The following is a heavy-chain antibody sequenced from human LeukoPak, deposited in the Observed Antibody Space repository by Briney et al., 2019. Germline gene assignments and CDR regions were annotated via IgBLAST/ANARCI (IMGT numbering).Heavy chain of an antibody. J-gene: IGHJ4*02. CDR2: IYYSGST. Sequence: PSETLSLTCTVSDGSISSYYWSWIRQPPGKGLEWIGYIYYSGSTNYNPSLKSRVTISVDTSKNQFSLKLSSATAADTAVYYCARHVRYSFGYDYWGQGTLVTVSS. CDR3: ARHVRYSFGYDY. CDR1: DGSISSYY. V-gene: IGHV4-59*08. D-gene: IGHD5-18*01.